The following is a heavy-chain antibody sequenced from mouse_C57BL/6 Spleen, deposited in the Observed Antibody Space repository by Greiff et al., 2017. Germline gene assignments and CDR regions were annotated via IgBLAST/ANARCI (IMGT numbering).Heavy chain of an antibody. CDR3: ARGLTGYYAMDY. CDR1: GYTFTNYW. D-gene: IGHD4-1*01. V-gene: IGHV1-63*01. J-gene: IGHJ4*01. Sequence: VKLMESGAELVRPGTSVKMSCKASGYTFTNYWIGWAKQRPGHGLEWIGDIYPGGGYTNYNEKFKGKATLTADKSSSTAYMQFSSLTSEDSAIYYCARGLTGYYAMDYWGQGTSVTVSS. CDR2: IYPGGGYT.